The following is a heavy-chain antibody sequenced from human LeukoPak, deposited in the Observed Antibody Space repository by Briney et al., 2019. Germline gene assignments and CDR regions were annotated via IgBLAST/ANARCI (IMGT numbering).Heavy chain of an antibody. CDR2: ISYDGSNK. CDR1: GFTFSSYA. J-gene: IGHJ4*02. Sequence: GGSLRLSCAASGFTFSSYAMHWVRQAPGKGLECVAVISYDGSNKYYADSVKGRFTISRDNSKNTLYLQMNSLRAEDTAVYYCAREKLAARAFDYWGQGTLVTVAS. V-gene: IGHV3-30-3*01. CDR3: AREKLAARAFDY. D-gene: IGHD6-6*01.